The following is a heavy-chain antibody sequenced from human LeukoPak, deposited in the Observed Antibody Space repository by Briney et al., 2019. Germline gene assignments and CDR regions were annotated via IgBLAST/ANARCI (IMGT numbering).Heavy chain of an antibody. Sequence: PSETLSLTCFVSGASISAYYWSWIRQPPGKGLEWIGYIHYSGTINYNPSLKSRVTISVDTSKNQFSLKLSSVTAADTAVYYCARGHCSSNSCSRNWFDPWGQGTLVTVSS. CDR3: ARGHCSSNSCSRNWFDP. V-gene: IGHV4-59*01. CDR1: GASISAYY. D-gene: IGHD2-2*01. CDR2: IHYSGTI. J-gene: IGHJ5*02.